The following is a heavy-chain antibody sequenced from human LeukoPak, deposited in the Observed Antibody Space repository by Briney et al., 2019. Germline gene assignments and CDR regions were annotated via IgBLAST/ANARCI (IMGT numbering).Heavy chain of an antibody. Sequence: GGSLRLSCAASGXTFSSYSMNWVRQAPGKGLEWVSSISSSSSYIYYADSVKGRFTISRDNAKNSLYLQMNSLRAEDTAVYYRARGYCSGGSCRNNWFDPWGQGTLVTVSS. CDR3: ARGYCSGGSCRNNWFDP. CDR1: GXTFSSYS. CDR2: ISSSSSYI. V-gene: IGHV3-21*01. D-gene: IGHD2-15*01. J-gene: IGHJ5*02.